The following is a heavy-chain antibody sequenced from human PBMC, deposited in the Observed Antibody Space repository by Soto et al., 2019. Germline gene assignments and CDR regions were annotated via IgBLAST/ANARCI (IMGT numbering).Heavy chain of an antibody. Sequence: XSVKVSCKASVYTFTSYDINWVRQATGQGLEWMGWMNPNSGNTGYAQKFQGRVTMTRNTSISTAYMELSSLRSEDTAVYYCARNYDFYSDFDSWGQGTLVTVSS. CDR1: VYTFTSYD. CDR3: ARNYDFYSDFDS. J-gene: IGHJ4*02. V-gene: IGHV1-8*01. D-gene: IGHD3-3*01. CDR2: MNPNSGNT.